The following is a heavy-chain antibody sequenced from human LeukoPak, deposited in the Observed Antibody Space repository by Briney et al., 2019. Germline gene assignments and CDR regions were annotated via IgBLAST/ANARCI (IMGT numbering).Heavy chain of an antibody. D-gene: IGHD2-2*01. CDR2: IDDSGST. CDR3: ARKYCSSTRCYDHFDY. J-gene: IGHJ4*02. Sequence: PSETLSLTCTVSGGSISGYYWSWIRHPPGKGLEWMGYIDDSGSTKYNPSLKSRVTISVDTSKNQLSLKLSSVTAADTAVYYCARKYCSSTRCYDHFDYWGQGTLVTVSS. CDR1: GGSISGYY. V-gene: IGHV4-59*01.